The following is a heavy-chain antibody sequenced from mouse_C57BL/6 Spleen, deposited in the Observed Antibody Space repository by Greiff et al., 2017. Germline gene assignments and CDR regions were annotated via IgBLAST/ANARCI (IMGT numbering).Heavy chain of an antibody. CDR3: AKGDYYGSSYGAMDY. CDR2: IWRGGST. D-gene: IGHD1-1*01. V-gene: IGHV2-5*01. Sequence: VQLQQSGPGLVQPSQSLSITCTVSGFSLTSYGVHWVRQSPGKGLEWLGVIWRGGSTDDNAAFMSRLSITKDNSKSQVFFKMNSLQADDTSIYYCAKGDYYGSSYGAMDYWGQGTSVTVSS. CDR1: GFSLTSYG. J-gene: IGHJ4*01.